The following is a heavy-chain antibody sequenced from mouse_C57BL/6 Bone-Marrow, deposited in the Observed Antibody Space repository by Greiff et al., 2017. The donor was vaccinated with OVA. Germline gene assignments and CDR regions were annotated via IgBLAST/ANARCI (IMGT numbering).Heavy chain of an antibody. J-gene: IGHJ4*01. V-gene: IGHV3-6*01. CDR1: GYSITSGYY. D-gene: IGHD1-1*01. CDR2: ISYDGSN. Sequence: ESGPGLVKPSQSLSLTCSVTGYSITSGYYWNWIRQFPGNKLEWMGYISYDGSNNYNPSLKNRISITRDTSKNQFFLKLNSVTTEDTATYYCASKATWGQGTSVTVSS. CDR3: ASKAT.